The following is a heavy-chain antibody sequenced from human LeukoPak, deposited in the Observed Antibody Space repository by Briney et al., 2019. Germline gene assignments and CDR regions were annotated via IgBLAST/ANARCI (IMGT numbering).Heavy chain of an antibody. Sequence: SETLSLTCTVSGGSISSSSYYWGWIRRPPGKGLEWIGSIYYSGSTYYNPSLESRVTISVDTSKNQFSLKLSSVTAADTAVYYCARGPRKGHSEYYFDYWGQGTLVTVSS. CDR3: ARGPRKGHSEYYFDY. J-gene: IGHJ4*02. D-gene: IGHD1-26*01. CDR2: IYYSGST. V-gene: IGHV4-39*07. CDR1: GGSISSSSYY.